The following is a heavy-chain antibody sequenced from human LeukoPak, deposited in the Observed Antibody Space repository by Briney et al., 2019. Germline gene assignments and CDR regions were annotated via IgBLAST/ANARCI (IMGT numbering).Heavy chain of an antibody. CDR2: INPSGGST. V-gene: IGHV1-46*01. J-gene: IGHJ4*02. D-gene: IGHD2-2*01. CDR1: GYTFTSYY. Sequence: ASVKVSCKASGYTFTSYYMHGVRQATGQGLEGMGIINPSGGSTSYAQKFQGRVTMTRDMSTSTVYMELSSLRSADTAVYYCARDSTIVVVPAANLDYWGQGTLVTVSS. CDR3: ARDSTIVVVPAANLDY.